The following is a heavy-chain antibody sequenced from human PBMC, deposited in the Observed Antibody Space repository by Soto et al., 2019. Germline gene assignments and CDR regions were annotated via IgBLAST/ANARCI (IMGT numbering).Heavy chain of an antibody. V-gene: IGHV4-59*08. CDR1: GGSISSYY. CDR3: ARPVSIAAAEWNWFDP. J-gene: IGHJ5*02. Sequence: SLTCTVSGGSISSYYWSWIRQPPGKGLEWIGYIYYSGSTNYNPSLKSRVTISVDTSKNQFSLKLSSVTAADTAVYYCARPVSIAAAEWNWFDPWGQGTLVTVSS. CDR2: IYYSGST. D-gene: IGHD6-13*01.